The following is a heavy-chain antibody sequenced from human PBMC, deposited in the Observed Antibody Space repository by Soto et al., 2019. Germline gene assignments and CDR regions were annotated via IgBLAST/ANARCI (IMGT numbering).Heavy chain of an antibody. Sequence: QVHLVQSGAEVMKPGSSVKVSCKASGDTFSSFAISWVRQAPGQGLEWMGGIIPIFRTPDYAQKFQGRVAISLDESTTTAHMGLRSLTSEDTAVYYCARHKDRQQLGGNYYSALDVWGQGTTVMVSS. V-gene: IGHV1-69*05. CDR1: GDTFSSFA. CDR3: ARHKDRQQLGGNYYSALDV. J-gene: IGHJ6*02. CDR2: IIPIFRTP. D-gene: IGHD3-3*02.